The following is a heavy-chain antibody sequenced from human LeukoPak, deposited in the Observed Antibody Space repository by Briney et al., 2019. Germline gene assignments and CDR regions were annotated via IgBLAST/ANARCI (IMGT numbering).Heavy chain of an antibody. CDR1: GFTVSSNY. V-gene: IGHV3-53*01. Sequence: GGSLRLSCAASGFTVSSNYMSWGRQAPGKGLEWGSVIYSGGSTYYADSVKGRFTISRDNSKNTPYLQRNSPRAEDTAVYYCARSEIAEAGGDFDIWGTGTIVTVSS. D-gene: IGHD6-13*01. CDR3: ARSEIAEAGGDFDI. J-gene: IGHJ3*02. CDR2: IYSGGST.